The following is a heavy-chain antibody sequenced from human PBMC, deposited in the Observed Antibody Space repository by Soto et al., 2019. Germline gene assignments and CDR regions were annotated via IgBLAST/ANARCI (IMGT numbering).Heavy chain of an antibody. CDR2: IYYSGST. CDR1: GGSISSGGYY. CDR3: ARDLGSTSWVGWFDP. V-gene: IGHV4-31*03. J-gene: IGHJ5*02. D-gene: IGHD2-2*01. Sequence: QVQLQESGPGLVKPSQTLSLTCTVSGGSISSGGYYWSWIRQHPGKGLEWIGYIYYSGSTYYNPSLKSRVTKSVDTSKNQFSVKLGSVTAADTAVYYCARDLGSTSWVGWFDPWGQGTLVTVSS.